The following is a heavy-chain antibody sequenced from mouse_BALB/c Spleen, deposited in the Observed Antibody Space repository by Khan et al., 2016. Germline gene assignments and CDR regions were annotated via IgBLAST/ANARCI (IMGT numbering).Heavy chain of an antibody. CDR3: AILIYYYGSRFAY. J-gene: IGHJ3*01. CDR1: GYSITSDYA. D-gene: IGHD1-1*01. V-gene: IGHV3-2*02. CDR2: ISYSGST. Sequence: VQLKESGPGLVKPSQSLSLTCTVTGYSITSDYAWNWLRQVPGNKLEWMGYISYSGSTSYNPSLKSRISITRDTSKNQFFLQLNSVTTEDTATYYCAILIYYYGSRFAYWGQGTLVTVSA.